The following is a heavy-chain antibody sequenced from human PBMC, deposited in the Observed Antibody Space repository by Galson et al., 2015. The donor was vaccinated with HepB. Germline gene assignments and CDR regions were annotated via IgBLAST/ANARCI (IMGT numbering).Heavy chain of an antibody. D-gene: IGHD3-10*01. CDR2: ISYDGSNK. CDR1: GFTFSSYA. Sequence: SLRLSCEASGFTFSSYAMHWVRQAPGKGLEWVAVISYDGSNKYYADSVKGRFTISRDNSKNTLYLQMNSLRAEDTAVYYCAATVRGVCLDYWGQGTLVTVSS. J-gene: IGHJ4*02. CDR3: AATVRGVCLDY. V-gene: IGHV3-30-3*01.